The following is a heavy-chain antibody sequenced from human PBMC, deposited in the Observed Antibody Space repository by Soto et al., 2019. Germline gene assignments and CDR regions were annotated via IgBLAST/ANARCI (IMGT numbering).Heavy chain of an antibody. CDR1: GGSISSGGYY. CDR2: IYYSGST. J-gene: IGHJ4*02. V-gene: IGHV4-31*03. CDR3: ARDQVDTAMVIDY. D-gene: IGHD5-18*01. Sequence: PSETLSLTSTVSGGSISSGGYYWGWIRQHPGKGLEWIGYIYYSGSTYYNPSLKSRVTISVDTSKNQFSLELSSVTAADTAVYYCARDQVDTAMVIDYWGQGTLVTVSS.